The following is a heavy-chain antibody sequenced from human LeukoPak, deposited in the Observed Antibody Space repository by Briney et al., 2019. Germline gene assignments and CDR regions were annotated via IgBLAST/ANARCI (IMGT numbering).Heavy chain of an antibody. J-gene: IGHJ4*02. V-gene: IGHV5-51*01. CDR2: IYPGDSDT. Sequence: GESLKISCKGSGYSFTSYWIGWVRQMPGKGLEWMGIIYPGDSDTRYSPSFQGQVTISVDKSINSAYLQWSSLKASDTAMYYCARHSDCGGDCPFDYWGQGTLVTVSS. CDR3: ARHSDCGGDCPFDY. D-gene: IGHD2-21*02. CDR1: GYSFTSYW.